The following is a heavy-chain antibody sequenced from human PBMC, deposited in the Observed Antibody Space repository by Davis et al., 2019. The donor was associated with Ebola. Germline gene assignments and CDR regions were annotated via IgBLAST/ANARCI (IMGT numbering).Heavy chain of an antibody. D-gene: IGHD2-2*01. CDR1: GFTSSSYG. Sequence: GESLKISCAASGFTSSSYGMHWVRQAPGKGLEWVAVIWYDGSNKYYADSVKGRFTISRDNSKNTLYLQMNSLRAEDTAVYYCAKSRGYCSSTSCYPGGYYFDYWGQGTLVTVSS. V-gene: IGHV3-30*02. CDR2: IWYDGSNK. CDR3: AKSRGYCSSTSCYPGGYYFDY. J-gene: IGHJ4*02.